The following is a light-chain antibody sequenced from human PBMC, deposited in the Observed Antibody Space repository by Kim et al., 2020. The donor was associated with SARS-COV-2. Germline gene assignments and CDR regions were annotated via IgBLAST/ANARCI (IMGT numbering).Light chain of an antibody. CDR1: QTVRSTY. Sequence: LSLSPGESATLSCRASQTVRSTYLAWYQQKPGQAPRLLIYGTSNRATGITDRFSGSGSGTDFTLTISRLEPEDFAVYYCQQYGNSFGQGTKVDIK. CDR2: GTS. V-gene: IGKV3-20*01. J-gene: IGKJ1*01. CDR3: QQYGNS.